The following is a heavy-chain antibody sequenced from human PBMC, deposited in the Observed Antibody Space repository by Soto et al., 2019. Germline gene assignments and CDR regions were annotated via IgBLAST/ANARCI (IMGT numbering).Heavy chain of an antibody. V-gene: IGHV4-39*01. D-gene: IGHD3-10*01. Sequence: SETLSLTCSVSGCSISSFAYYWGWVRQPPGKGLEWIGTVYYNENTYYNPSPKSRVTISVDTAKNQFSLNLRSVTAADTAMYFCARRERYYGSPGWFDPWGQGTLVTVSS. CDR1: GCSISSFAYY. CDR2: VYYNENT. CDR3: ARRERYYGSPGWFDP. J-gene: IGHJ5*02.